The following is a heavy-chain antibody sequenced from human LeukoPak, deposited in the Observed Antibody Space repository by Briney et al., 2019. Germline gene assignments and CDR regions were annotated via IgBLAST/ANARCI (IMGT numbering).Heavy chain of an antibody. CDR1: GGSISSYY. J-gene: IGHJ6*03. CDR2: IYYSGST. CDR3: ARQYDCSGGSCRYYYYYMDV. V-gene: IGHV4-59*08. Sequence: PSETLSLTCTVSGGSISSYYWSWIRQPPGKGLEWIGYIYYSGSTNYNPSLKSRVTISVDTSKNQFSLKLSSVTAADTAVYYCARQYDCSGGSCRYYYYYMDVWGKGTTVTISS. D-gene: IGHD2-15*01.